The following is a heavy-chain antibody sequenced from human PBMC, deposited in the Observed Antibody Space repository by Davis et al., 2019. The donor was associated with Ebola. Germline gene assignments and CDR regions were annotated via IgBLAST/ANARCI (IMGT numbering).Heavy chain of an antibody. V-gene: IGHV3-23*01. Sequence: GESLKISCAASGFTFSSYAMSWVRQAPGKGLEWVSAISGSGDSTYYADSVKGRFTISRDNSKNTLYLQMNSLRAEDTAVYYCVGFGEPRVVWGQGTTVTVSS. J-gene: IGHJ6*02. CDR1: GFTFSSYA. D-gene: IGHD3-10*01. CDR2: ISGSGDST. CDR3: VGFGEPRVV.